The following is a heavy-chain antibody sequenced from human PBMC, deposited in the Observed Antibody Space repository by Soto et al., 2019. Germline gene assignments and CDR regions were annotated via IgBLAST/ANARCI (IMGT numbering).Heavy chain of an antibody. J-gene: IGHJ4*02. Sequence: GASVKVSCKASGYRFSTYGINWLRQAPGQGLEWMGWTSTNNDDRNYAQKFQGRVTFTTDTSTSTAYMELRSLISDDTAVYFCARERYVASRHSQYDSWGQGTQVTVSS. D-gene: IGHD2-15*01. V-gene: IGHV1-18*04. CDR3: ARERYVASRHSQYDS. CDR2: TSTNNDDR. CDR1: GYRFSTYG.